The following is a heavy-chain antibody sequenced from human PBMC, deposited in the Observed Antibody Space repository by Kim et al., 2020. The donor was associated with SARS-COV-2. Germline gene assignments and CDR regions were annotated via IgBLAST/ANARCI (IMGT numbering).Heavy chain of an antibody. Sequence: GGSLRLSCAASGFTFSSYSMNWVRQAPGKGLEWVSSISSSSSYIYYADSVKGRFTISRDNAKNSLYLQMNSLRAEDTAVYYCARGEQWLVPFDYWGQGTLVTVSS. V-gene: IGHV3-21*01. J-gene: IGHJ4*02. CDR3: ARGEQWLVPFDY. D-gene: IGHD6-19*01. CDR1: GFTFSSYS. CDR2: ISSSSSYI.